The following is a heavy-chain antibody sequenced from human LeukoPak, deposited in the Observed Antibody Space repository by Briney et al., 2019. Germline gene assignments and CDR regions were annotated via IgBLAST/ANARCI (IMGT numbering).Heavy chain of an antibody. V-gene: IGHV4-4*07. D-gene: IGHD2-2*01. CDR2: IYTSGST. CDR1: GGSISSYY. CDR3: AREGRIVVVPAAIPPPSYYYYYMDV. J-gene: IGHJ6*03. Sequence: SETLSLTCTVSGGSISSYYWSWIRQPAGKGLEWIGRIYTSGSTNYNPSLKSRVTMSVDTSKNQFSLKLSSVTAADTAVYYCAREGRIVVVPAAIPPPSYYYYYMDVWGKGTTVTVSS.